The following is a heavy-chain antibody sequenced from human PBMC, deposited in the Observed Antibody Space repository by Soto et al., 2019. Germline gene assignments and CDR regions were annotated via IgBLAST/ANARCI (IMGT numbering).Heavy chain of an antibody. D-gene: IGHD1-1*01. Sequence: ASVKVSCKSSGYTFTNYYIHWVRQAPGQGLEWMGIINPFGATTSYTNYADSVKGRFTISRDNAKNSLYLQMNSLRAEDTAVYYCTTESNYYYGMDVWGQGTTVTVSS. CDR1: GYTFTNYY. V-gene: IGHV1-46*04. CDR2: INPFGATTSYT. J-gene: IGHJ6*02. CDR3: TTESNYYYGMDV.